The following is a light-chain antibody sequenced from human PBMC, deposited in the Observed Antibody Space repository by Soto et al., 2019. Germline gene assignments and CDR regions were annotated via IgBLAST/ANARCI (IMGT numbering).Light chain of an antibody. CDR2: DVS. J-gene: IGLJ1*01. V-gene: IGLV2-14*01. CDR1: SSDVGFSNY. Sequence: QSALTQPASVSGSPGQSITISCTGTSSDVGFSNYVFWYQQHPGKAPKLIISDVSNRPSGVSNRFSGSKSGNTASLTISVLQAEDEADYYCSSYTSSSTDVFGTGTKLTVL. CDR3: SSYTSSSTDV.